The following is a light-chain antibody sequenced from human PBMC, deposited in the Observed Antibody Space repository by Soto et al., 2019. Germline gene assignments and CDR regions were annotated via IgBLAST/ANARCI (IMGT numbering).Light chain of an antibody. J-gene: IGKJ1*01. CDR1: QTISSRY. CDR2: GAS. Sequence: EIVLAQSPGTLSLSPGERATLSCRASQTISSRYLTWYQQKPGQAPRLLIYGASSRATGIPARFSGSGSGTEFTLTISSLQSEDFAVYYCQQYNNWPRTFGQGTKVDI. V-gene: IGKV3-15*01. CDR3: QQYNNWPRT.